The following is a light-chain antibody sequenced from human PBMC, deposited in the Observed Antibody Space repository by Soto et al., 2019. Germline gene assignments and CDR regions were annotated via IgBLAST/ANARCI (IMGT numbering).Light chain of an antibody. Sequence: QSALTQPASVSGSPGQSITISCTGSSSDVGGYHYVSWYQQYPGEAPKLMIYEVNKRPSGVPDRFSGSKSGNTASLTVSGLQAEDEADYYCSSYAGSSNVFGTGTKLTVL. CDR1: SSDVGGYHY. J-gene: IGLJ1*01. CDR2: EVN. CDR3: SSYAGSSNV. V-gene: IGLV2-8*01.